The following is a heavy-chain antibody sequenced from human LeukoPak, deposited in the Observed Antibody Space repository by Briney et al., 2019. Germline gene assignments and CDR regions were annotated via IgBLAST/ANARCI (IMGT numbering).Heavy chain of an antibody. CDR1: GNSFSTYW. Sequence: GESLKISCKGPGNSFSTYWIAWVRQMPGKGLEWKGIIYPANSDTRYSPSFRGQVTISADKSISTAYLQWSSLKASDTAMYYCARVPRIAGRPAFESWGQGTHVTVS. V-gene: IGHV5-51*01. J-gene: IGHJ4*02. D-gene: IGHD6-6*01. CDR3: ARVPRIAGRPAFES. CDR2: IYPANSDT.